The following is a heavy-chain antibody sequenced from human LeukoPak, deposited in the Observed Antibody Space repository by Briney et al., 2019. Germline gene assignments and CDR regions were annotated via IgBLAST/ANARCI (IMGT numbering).Heavy chain of an antibody. V-gene: IGHV1-24*01. D-gene: IGHD3-22*01. Sequence: GASVNVSCKVSGYTLTELSMHWVRQAPGKGLEWMGGFDPEDGETIYAQKFQGRVTMTEDTSTDTAYMELSSLRSEDTAVYYCATNHDSGSGYYFSYWGQGTLVTVSS. J-gene: IGHJ4*02. CDR2: FDPEDGET. CDR1: GYTLTELS. CDR3: ATNHDSGSGYYFSY.